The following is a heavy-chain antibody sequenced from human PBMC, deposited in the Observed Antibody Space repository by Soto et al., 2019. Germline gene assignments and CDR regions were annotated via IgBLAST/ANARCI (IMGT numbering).Heavy chain of an antibody. Sequence: PSETLSLTCAVSGGSISSGGYSGSWIRQPPGKGLEGIGYIYHSGSTYYNPSLKSRVTISVDRSKNQFSLKLSSVTAAYTAVYYCARRESQGPIDYWGQGTLVTVSS. J-gene: IGHJ4*02. CDR1: GGSISSGGYS. CDR3: ARRESQGPIDY. V-gene: IGHV4-30-2*01. CDR2: IYHSGST. D-gene: IGHD1-26*01.